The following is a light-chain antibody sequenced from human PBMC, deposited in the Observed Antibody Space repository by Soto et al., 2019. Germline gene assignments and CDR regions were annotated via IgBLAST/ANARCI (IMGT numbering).Light chain of an antibody. J-gene: IGLJ1*01. CDR2: ENN. V-gene: IGLV1-51*02. CDR3: GTWGGSLSAYV. CDR1: SSNIVNNY. Sequence: QSALTQPPSVSAAPGQKVTISCSGSSSNIVNNYVSWYQQLPGTAPKLLIYENNKRPSGIPDRFSASKSGTSATLGITGLQTGDEADYYCGTWGGSLSAYVFGTGTKVTVL.